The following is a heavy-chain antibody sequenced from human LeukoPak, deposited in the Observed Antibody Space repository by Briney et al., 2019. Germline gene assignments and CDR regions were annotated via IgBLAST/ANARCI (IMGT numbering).Heavy chain of an antibody. D-gene: IGHD4-17*01. CDR1: GGSISSHF. V-gene: IGHV4-4*07. CDR2: IYTRGST. J-gene: IGHJ6*03. Sequence: PSETLSLTCTVSGGSISSHFWSWIRQPAGKGLEWIGRIYTRGSTNYNPSLKSRVTMSVDTSKNQFSLNLSSVTAADTAVYYCARGRDYGDYGRYYYYMDVWGKGTTVTISS. CDR3: ARGRDYGDYGRYYYYMDV.